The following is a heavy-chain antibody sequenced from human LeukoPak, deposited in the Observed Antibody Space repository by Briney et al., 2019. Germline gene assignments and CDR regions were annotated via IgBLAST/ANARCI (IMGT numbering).Heavy chain of an antibody. CDR1: GFTFSSYA. V-gene: IGHV3-30*04. CDR2: ISYDGSNK. Sequence: PGGSLRLSCAASGFTFSSYAMHWVRQAPGKGLEWVAVISYDGSNKYYADSVKGRFTISRDNSKNTLYLQMNSLRAEDTAVYYCARDDGVWGQGTLVTVSS. D-gene: IGHD3-3*01. CDR3: ARDDGV. J-gene: IGHJ4*02.